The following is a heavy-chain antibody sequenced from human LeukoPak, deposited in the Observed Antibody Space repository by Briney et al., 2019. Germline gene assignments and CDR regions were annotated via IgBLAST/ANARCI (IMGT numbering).Heavy chain of an antibody. D-gene: IGHD4-11*01. CDR3: ARHRPDYSNYACAFDI. CDR2: IYYSGST. J-gene: IGHJ3*02. Sequence: SETLSLTCTVSGGSITSSSYYWGWIRQPPGKGLEWIGSIYYSGSTYYNPSLKSRVTISVDTSKNQFSLKLSSVTAADTAVYYCARHRPDYSNYACAFDIWGQGTMLTVSS. CDR1: GGSITSSSYY. V-gene: IGHV4-39*01.